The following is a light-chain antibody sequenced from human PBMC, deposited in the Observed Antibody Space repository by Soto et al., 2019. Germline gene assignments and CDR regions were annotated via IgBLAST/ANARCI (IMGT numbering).Light chain of an antibody. J-gene: IGLJ1*01. V-gene: IGLV2-8*01. CDR2: EVS. CDR1: SSDVGGYNY. CDR3: SSYAGSNNPDV. Sequence: QSVLTQPPSASGSPGQSVTISCPGTSSDVGGYNYVSWYQQHPGKTPKLMIYEVSKRPSGVPDRFSGSKSGNTASLTVSGLQAEDEADYYCSSYAGSNNPDVFGTGTKVTVL.